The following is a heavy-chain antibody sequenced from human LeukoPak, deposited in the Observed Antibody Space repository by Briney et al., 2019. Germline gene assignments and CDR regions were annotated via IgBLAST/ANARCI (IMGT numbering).Heavy chain of an antibody. Sequence: PGGSLRLSCAASGFSFSSYWMHWVRQALGKGLVWVSRINSDGSSTNYADSVKGRFTISRDNAKNTQYLQMNSLRAEDTAVYYCTRDRGDGYIYFDYWGQGTLVTVSS. D-gene: IGHD5-24*01. CDR2: INSDGSST. J-gene: IGHJ4*02. CDR1: GFSFSSYW. CDR3: TRDRGDGYIYFDY. V-gene: IGHV3-74*01.